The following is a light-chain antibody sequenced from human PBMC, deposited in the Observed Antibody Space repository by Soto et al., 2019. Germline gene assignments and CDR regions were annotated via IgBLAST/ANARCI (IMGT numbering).Light chain of an antibody. Sequence: HSVLTQPASVSGSPGQSIAISCTGSSRDVGIYNDVSCDQQHPGKVPKLIIYEVSNRPSGVSNRFSGSKSGNTASLTISGLQAENEADYYCSSYTTSSTRVFGTGTKVTVL. V-gene: IGLV2-14*01. CDR1: SRDVGIYND. CDR2: EVS. CDR3: SSYTTSSTRV. J-gene: IGLJ1*01.